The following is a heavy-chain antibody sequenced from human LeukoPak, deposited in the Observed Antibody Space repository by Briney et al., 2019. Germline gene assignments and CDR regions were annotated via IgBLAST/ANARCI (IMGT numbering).Heavy chain of an antibody. V-gene: IGHV3-23*01. CDR1: GFTFSSYA. CDR2: ISGSGGST. D-gene: IGHD2-2*01. J-gene: IGHJ5*02. Sequence: GGSLRLSCAASGFTFSSYAMSWVRQAPGKGLEWVSAISGSGGSTYYADSVKGRFTISRDNSKNTLYLQMNSLRAEDTAVYYCAKDQEGYCSSTSCLYNWFDPWGQGTLVTVSS. CDR3: AKDQEGYCSSTSCLYNWFDP.